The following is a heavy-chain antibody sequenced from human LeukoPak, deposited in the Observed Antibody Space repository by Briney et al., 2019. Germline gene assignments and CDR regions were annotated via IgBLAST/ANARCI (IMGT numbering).Heavy chain of an antibody. V-gene: IGHV4-61*02. Sequence: SETLSLTCTVSGGSISSGSYYWSWTRQPAGKGLEWIGRIYTSGSTNYNPSLKSRVTMSVDTSKNQFSLKLSSVTAADTAVYYCARGVGTMRTAYYFDYWGQGTLVTVSS. CDR1: GGSISSGSYY. J-gene: IGHJ4*02. D-gene: IGHD3-22*01. CDR2: IYTSGST. CDR3: ARGVGTMRTAYYFDY.